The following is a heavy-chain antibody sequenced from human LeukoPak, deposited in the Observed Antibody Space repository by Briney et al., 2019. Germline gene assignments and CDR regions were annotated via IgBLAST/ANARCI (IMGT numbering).Heavy chain of an antibody. CDR2: IYYSGST. CDR3: ARWLYPNTYYYDSRSSGYYYGMDV. V-gene: IGHV4-59*12. J-gene: IGHJ6*02. D-gene: IGHD3-22*01. Sequence: SETLSLTCTVSGGSISSYYWSWIRQPPGKGLEWIGSIYYSGSTNYNPSLKSRVTISVDTSKNQFSLKLSSVTAADTAVYYCARWLYPNTYYYDSRSSGYYYGMDVWGQGTTVTVSS. CDR1: GGSISSYY.